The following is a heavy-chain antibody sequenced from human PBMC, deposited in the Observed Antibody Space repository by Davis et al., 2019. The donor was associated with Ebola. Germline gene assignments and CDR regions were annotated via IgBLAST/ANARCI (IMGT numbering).Heavy chain of an antibody. Sequence: PGGSLRLSCAASGFTFSSYWMSWVRQAPGKGLEWVGRTRNKANGYTTEYAASVKGRFTVSRDDSKNSLYLQMNTLGTEDTAVYYCAKAGSSGWRDFDYWGQGTLVTVSS. CDR1: GFTFSSYW. V-gene: IGHV3-72*01. CDR2: TRNKANGYTT. J-gene: IGHJ4*02. D-gene: IGHD6-25*01. CDR3: AKAGSSGWRDFDY.